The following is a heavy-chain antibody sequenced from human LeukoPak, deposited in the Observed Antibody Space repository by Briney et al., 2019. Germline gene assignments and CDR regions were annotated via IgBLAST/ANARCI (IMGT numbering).Heavy chain of an antibody. CDR3: ARASRGLCSSTSCYRVYYYYMDV. CDR1: GFTFSSYS. CDR2: ISSSSSYI. V-gene: IGHV3-21*01. J-gene: IGHJ6*03. Sequence: GGSLRLSCAASGFTFSSYSMNWVRQAPGKGLEWVSSISSSSSYIYYADSVKGRFTISRDNAKNSLYLQMNSLRAEDTAVYYCARASRGLCSSTSCYRVYYYYMDVWGKGTTVTVSS. D-gene: IGHD2-2*02.